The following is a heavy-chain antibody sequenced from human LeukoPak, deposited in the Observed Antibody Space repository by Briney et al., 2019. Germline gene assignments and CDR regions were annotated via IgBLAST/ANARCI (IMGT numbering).Heavy chain of an antibody. Sequence: SGPTLVKPTQTLTLTCTFSGFSLSTSGVGVGWIRQPPGKALEWLALIYWDDDKRYSPSLKSRLTITKDTSKNQVVLTMTNVDPVDTATYYCAHSPPSLMVYVPWFDPWGQGTLVTVSS. V-gene: IGHV2-5*02. CDR1: GFSLSTSGVG. J-gene: IGHJ5*02. CDR3: AHSPPSLMVYVPWFDP. CDR2: IYWDDDK. D-gene: IGHD2-8*01.